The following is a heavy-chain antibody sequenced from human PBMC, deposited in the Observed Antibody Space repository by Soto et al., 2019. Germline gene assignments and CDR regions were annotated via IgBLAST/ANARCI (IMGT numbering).Heavy chain of an antibody. CDR1: GVSIGSGDYS. J-gene: IGHJ5*02. Sequence: QLQLQESGSGLVKPSQTLSLTCTVSGVSIGSGDYSWSWIRQPPGKGLEWVGYIYHRGNTYYNPPAGSRLTVRADGSRDPRSRSFRSVAAADTAMYHCVSSQSNMVAGPKGFDPWGQGILVIVSS. CDR3: VSSQSNMVAGPKGFDP. D-gene: IGHD2-15*01. V-gene: IGHV4-30-2*01. CDR2: IYHRGNT.